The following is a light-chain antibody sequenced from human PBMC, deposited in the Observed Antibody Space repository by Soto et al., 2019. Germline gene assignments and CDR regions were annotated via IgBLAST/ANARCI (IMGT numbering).Light chain of an antibody. CDR2: DVS. J-gene: IGLJ2*01. Sequence: QSALTQPSSVSGSPGQSITISCTGTRSDVGGSNYVSWYQQHPGKAPKLMIYDVSNRPSGVSNRFSGSKSGNTASLTISGLQAEDEADYYCSSYTSSSTLVVFGGGTQLTVL. CDR3: SSYTSSSTLVV. V-gene: IGLV2-14*01. CDR1: RSDVGGSNY.